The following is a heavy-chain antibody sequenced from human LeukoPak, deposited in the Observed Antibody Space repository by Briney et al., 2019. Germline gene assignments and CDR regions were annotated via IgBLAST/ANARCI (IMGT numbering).Heavy chain of an antibody. V-gene: IGHV1-18*01. CDR1: GYTFTSYG. CDR3: ARDRCDSSGYYYDGEYFQH. Sequence: ASVKVSCKASGYTFTSYGISWVRQAPGQGLEWMGWISAYNGNTNYAQKLQGRVTMTTDTSTSTAYMELRSLRSDDTAVYYCARDRCDSSGYYYDGEYFQHWGQGTLVTVSS. J-gene: IGHJ1*01. D-gene: IGHD3-22*01. CDR2: ISAYNGNT.